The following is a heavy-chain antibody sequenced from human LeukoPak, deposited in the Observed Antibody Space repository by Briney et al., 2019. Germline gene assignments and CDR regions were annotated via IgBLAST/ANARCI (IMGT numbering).Heavy chain of an antibody. J-gene: IGHJ4*02. Sequence: GGSLRLSCAASGFTISRYGMNWVRQAPGKGLELLAKIKKDGSETYYEDSVKGRFTISRDNAKNSLSLQMNSLRDDDTAVYYCVRDDYWRGYYYDYWGQGALVTVSS. D-gene: IGHD3-3*01. V-gene: IGHV3-7*01. CDR1: GFTISRYG. CDR3: VRDDYWRGYYYDY. CDR2: IKKDGSET.